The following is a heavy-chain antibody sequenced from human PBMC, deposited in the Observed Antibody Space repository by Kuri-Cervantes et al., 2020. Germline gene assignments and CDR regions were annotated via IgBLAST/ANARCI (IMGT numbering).Heavy chain of an antibody. D-gene: IGHD3-10*01. CDR3: AKQVYYGSGSYSHYYGMDV. CDR1: GFTFSTYA. V-gene: IGHV3-30-3*02. Sequence: GESLKISCAASGFTFSTYAMHWVRQAPGKGLEWVTVISYDGSNKYYADSVKGRFTISRDNSKNTLYLQMNSLRADDTAVYYCAKQVYYGSGSYSHYYGMDVWGQGTTVTVSS. CDR2: ISYDGSNK. J-gene: IGHJ6*02.